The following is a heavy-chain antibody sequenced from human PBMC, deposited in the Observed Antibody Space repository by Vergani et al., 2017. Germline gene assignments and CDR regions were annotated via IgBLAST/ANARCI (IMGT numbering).Heavy chain of an antibody. CDR3: ARSLQRYNWFDP. D-gene: IGHD5-18*01. J-gene: IGHJ5*02. Sequence: QVQLQESGPGLVKPSQTLSLTCTVSGGSISSGSYYWSWIRQPAGKGLEWIGRIYTSGSTNHNPSLKSRVTMSVDTSKNQFSLKLSSVTAADTAVYYCARSLQRYNWFDPWGQGTLVTVSS. V-gene: IGHV4-61*02. CDR1: GGSISSGSYY. CDR2: IYTSGST.